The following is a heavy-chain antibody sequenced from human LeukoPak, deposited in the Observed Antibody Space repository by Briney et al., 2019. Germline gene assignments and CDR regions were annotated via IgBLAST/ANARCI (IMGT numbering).Heavy chain of an antibody. D-gene: IGHD3-22*01. CDR2: INHSGST. CDR3: ARGGFITTIVRWFDP. CDR1: GGSFSGYY. V-gene: IGHV4-34*01. J-gene: IGHJ5*02. Sequence: PSETLSLTCAVYGGSFSGYYWSWIRQPPGKGLEWIGEINHSGSTNYNPSLQSRATISVDTSKNQSSLKLSSVTAADTAVYYCARGGFITTIVRWFDPWGQGTLVTVSS.